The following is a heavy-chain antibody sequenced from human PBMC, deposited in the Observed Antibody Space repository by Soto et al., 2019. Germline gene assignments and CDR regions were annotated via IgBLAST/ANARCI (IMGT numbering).Heavy chain of an antibody. J-gene: IGHJ6*03. CDR2: IYYSGST. D-gene: IGHD2-15*01. CDR1: GGSISSYY. V-gene: IGHV4-59*01. CDR3: ARENSGYCSGGSCPRAYYYYYMDV. Sequence: QVQLQESGPGLLKPSETLSLTCTVSGGSISSYYWSWIRQPPGKGLEWIGYIYYSGSTNYNPSLKSRVTISVDTSKNQFSLKLSSVTAADTAVYYCARENSGYCSGGSCPRAYYYYYMDVWGKGTTVTVSS.